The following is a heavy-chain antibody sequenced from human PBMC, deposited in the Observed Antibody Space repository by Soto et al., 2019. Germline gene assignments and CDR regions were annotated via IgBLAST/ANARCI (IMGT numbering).Heavy chain of an antibody. CDR3: ARVGPYCGGDCYSPPP. J-gene: IGHJ5*02. D-gene: IGHD2-21*02. CDR1: GGSMSSYY. CDR2: ISYSGST. V-gene: IGHV4-59*08. Sequence: PSETLSLTCTVSGGSMSSYYWTWLRQSPGRGLEWIGYISYSGSTYYNPSLKSRVTISADTSKNQFSLRMNSVTAADTAVYYCARVGPYCGGDCYSPPPWGQGTLVTVSS.